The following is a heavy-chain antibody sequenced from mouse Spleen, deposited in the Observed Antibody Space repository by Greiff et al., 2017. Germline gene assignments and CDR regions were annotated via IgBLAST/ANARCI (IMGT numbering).Heavy chain of an antibody. CDR3: AREGRWGGRAWFAY. CDR1: GFTFSSYG. D-gene: IGHD1-1*02. V-gene: IGHV5-6*01. Sequence: EVKVVESGGDLVKPGGSLKLSCAASGFTFSSYGMSWVRQTPDKRLEWVATISSGGSYTYYPDSVKGRFTISRDNAKNTLYLQMSSLKSEDTAMYYCAREGRWGGRAWFAYWGQGTLVTVSA. J-gene: IGHJ3*01. CDR2: ISSGGSYT.